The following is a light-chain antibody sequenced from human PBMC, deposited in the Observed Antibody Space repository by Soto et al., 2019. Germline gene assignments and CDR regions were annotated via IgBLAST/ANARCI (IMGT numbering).Light chain of an antibody. CDR1: PSVDSN. CDR2: GAS. Sequence: EIVMTQSPATLSVSPGEGATLSCRTSPSVDSNLAWYQQKPGQAPRLLSFGASTRATGIPARFSGSGSGTDFTLTISSLQSEDFAVYICQQYDKWPLTFGGGTKVYIK. CDR3: QQYDKWPLT. J-gene: IGKJ4*01. V-gene: IGKV3D-15*01.